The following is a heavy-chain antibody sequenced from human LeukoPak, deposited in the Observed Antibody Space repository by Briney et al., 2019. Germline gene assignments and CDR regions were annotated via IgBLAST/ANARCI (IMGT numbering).Heavy chain of an antibody. CDR3: AKDSDRQQMAS. J-gene: IGHJ5*02. CDR1: GFTFSTQG. Sequence: PGGSLRLSCAASGFTFSTQGMHWVRQAPGKGLEWVAVISYNGNNKYYADSVRGRFTISRDNSKNTLYLQMNSLRVEDTAVYYRAKDSDRQQMASWGQGTLVTVSS. CDR2: ISYNGNNK. D-gene: IGHD6-13*01. V-gene: IGHV3-30*18.